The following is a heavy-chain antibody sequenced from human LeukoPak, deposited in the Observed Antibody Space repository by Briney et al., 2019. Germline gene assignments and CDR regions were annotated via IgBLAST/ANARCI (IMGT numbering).Heavy chain of an antibody. CDR3: ACRASDRGRWQY. J-gene: IGHJ4*02. V-gene: IGHV1-18*01. CDR2: ISTYNGNT. CDR1: GYAFSNYG. D-gene: IGHD5-24*01. Sequence: SVKVSCKASGYAFSNYGISWVRQAPGQGLEWMGWISTYNGNTNYAQRLQGRVIMTTDTSTSTAYMELRSLRSDDTAVYSCACRASDRGRWQYWSQGTLVIVSS.